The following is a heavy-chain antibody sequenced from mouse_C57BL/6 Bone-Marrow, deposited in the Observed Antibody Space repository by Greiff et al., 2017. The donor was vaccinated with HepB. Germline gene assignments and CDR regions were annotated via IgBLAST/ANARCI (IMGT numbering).Heavy chain of an antibody. CDR2: IDPSDSYT. V-gene: IGHV1-50*01. Sequence: QVQLQQPGAELVKPGASVKLSCKASGYTFTSYWMQWVKQRPGQGLEWIGEIDPSDSYTNYNQKFKGKAPLTVDTSSSTAYMQLSSLTSEDSAVYYCARDDYYGSSYDAMDYWGQGTSVTVSS. D-gene: IGHD1-1*01. CDR1: GYTFTSYW. CDR3: ARDDYYGSSYDAMDY. J-gene: IGHJ4*01.